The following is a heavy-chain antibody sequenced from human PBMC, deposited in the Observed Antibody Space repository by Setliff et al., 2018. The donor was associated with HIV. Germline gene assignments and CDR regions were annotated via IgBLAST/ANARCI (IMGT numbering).Heavy chain of an antibody. D-gene: IGHD3-16*01. CDR2: IYYTGTT. V-gene: IGHV4-31*11. CDR3: ARGSAGDMITFGGFDY. Sequence: KTSETLSLTCVVSGGPINTGGYYWTWIRQVPGKGLEWIGSIYYTGTTNYNPSLKSRVTISVDTSKNQFSLKLSSVTAADTAVYYCARGSAGDMITFGGFDYWGQGTLVTVSS. CDR1: GGPINTGGYY. J-gene: IGHJ4*02.